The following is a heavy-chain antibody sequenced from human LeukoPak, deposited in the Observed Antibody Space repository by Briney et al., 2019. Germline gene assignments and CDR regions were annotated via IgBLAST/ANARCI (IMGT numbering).Heavy chain of an antibody. V-gene: IGHV4-30-4*01. D-gene: IGHD5-18*01. CDR2: IYYSGST. CDR3: AGVDTAMVTDAFDI. CDR1: GGSISSSSYY. Sequence: TSETLSLTCTVSGGSISSSSYYWGWIRQPPGKGLEWIGYIYYSGSTYYNPSLKSRVTISVDTSKNQFSLKLSSVTAADTAVYYCAGVDTAMVTDAFDIWGQGTMVTVSS. J-gene: IGHJ3*02.